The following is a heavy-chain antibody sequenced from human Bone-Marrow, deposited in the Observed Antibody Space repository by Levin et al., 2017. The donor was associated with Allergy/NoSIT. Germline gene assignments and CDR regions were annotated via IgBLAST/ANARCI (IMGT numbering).Heavy chain of an antibody. V-gene: IGHV3-7*01. D-gene: IGHD2-2*02. CDR1: GFTFSSYW. J-gene: IGHJ5*02. Sequence: QAGESLKISCAASGFTFSSYWMGWVRQAPGKGLEWVANIKQDGSYKSYVDSVKGRFTISRDNAKNSLYLEMNSLRAEDTAVYYCARDPWTCTITSCYISWGQGTLVTVSS. CDR3: ARDPWTCTITSCYIS. CDR2: IKQDGSYK.